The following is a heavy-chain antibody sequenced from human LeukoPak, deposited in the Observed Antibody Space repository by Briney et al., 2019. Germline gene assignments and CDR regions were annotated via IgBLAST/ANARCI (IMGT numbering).Heavy chain of an antibody. CDR1: GFTVSSNE. Sequence: GGSLRLSCAASGFTVSSNEMSWVRQAPGKGLEWVANIKQDGSEKYYVDSVKGRFTISRDNAKNSLYLQMNSLRAEDTAVYYCARDRHDYTHYFDYWGQGTLVTVSS. CDR2: IKQDGSEK. CDR3: ARDRHDYTHYFDY. J-gene: IGHJ4*02. D-gene: IGHD4-11*01. V-gene: IGHV3-7*03.